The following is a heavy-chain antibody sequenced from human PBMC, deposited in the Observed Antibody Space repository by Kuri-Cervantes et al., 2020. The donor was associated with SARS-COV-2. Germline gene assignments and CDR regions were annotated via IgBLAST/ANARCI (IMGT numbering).Heavy chain of an antibody. CDR3: AKSRGPFSLSVSRSVLDP. V-gene: IGHV3-30*18. D-gene: IGHD3-10*01. Sequence: GESLKISCAVPGLSINNYDMHWDRQAQGKGPEWVAVISYEGSNKHYSDSVKGRFTISRDNSKSMVYLQINSLRPEDTATNYCAKSRGPFSLSVSRSVLDPWGRGTLVTVSS. J-gene: IGHJ5*02. CDR2: ISYEGSNK. CDR1: GLSINNYD.